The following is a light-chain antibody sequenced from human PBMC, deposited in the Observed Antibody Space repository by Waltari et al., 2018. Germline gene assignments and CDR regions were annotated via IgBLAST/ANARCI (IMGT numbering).Light chain of an antibody. Sequence: EIGLTQSPGTLSLSPGESATLSCRASQSVSKYLAWYQQKPGQAPRLLIYHASTRATGIPDRFSGSGSGTDFSLTISRLEPEDFAVYYCQKYESLPATFGQGTKVEIK. CDR2: HAS. V-gene: IGKV3-20*01. CDR3: QKYESLPAT. CDR1: QSVSKY. J-gene: IGKJ1*01.